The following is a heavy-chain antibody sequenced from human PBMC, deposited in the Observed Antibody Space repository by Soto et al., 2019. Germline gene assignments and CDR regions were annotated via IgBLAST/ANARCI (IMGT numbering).Heavy chain of an antibody. Sequence: EVKLVESGGGLVQPGGSLRLSCVASGFTFSSNWMHWVRQVPGRGLVWVSRINEDGSRTNYADSVMGRFTVSRDNAKNTLYLQMNSLRADDTAVYYCARDGEGYWGQGTLVTVSS. CDR1: GFTFSSNW. CDR3: ARDGEGY. CDR2: INEDGSRT. V-gene: IGHV3-74*01. J-gene: IGHJ4*02. D-gene: IGHD2-21*01.